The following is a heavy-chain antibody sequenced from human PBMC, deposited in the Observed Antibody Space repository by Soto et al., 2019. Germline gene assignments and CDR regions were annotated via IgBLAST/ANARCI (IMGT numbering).Heavy chain of an antibody. V-gene: IGHV4-59*01. CDR1: GGSISSYY. CDR3: ARGGLWFGDYGMDV. J-gene: IGHJ6*02. D-gene: IGHD3-10*01. Sequence: TSETLSLTCTVSGGSISSYYWSWIRQPPGKGLEWIGYIYYSGSTNYNPSLKSRVTISVDTSKNQFSLKLSSVTAADTAVYYCARGGLWFGDYGMDVWGQGTTVTVSS. CDR2: IYYSGST.